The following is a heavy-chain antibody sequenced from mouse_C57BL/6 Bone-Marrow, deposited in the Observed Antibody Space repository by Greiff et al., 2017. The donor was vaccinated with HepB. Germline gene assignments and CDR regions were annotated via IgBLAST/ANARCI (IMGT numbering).Heavy chain of an antibody. Sequence: EVKLMESGGGLVQPGGSMKLSCVASGFTFSNYWMNWVRQSPEKGLEWVAQIRLKSDNYATHYAESVKGRFTISRDDSKSSVYLQMNNLRAEDTGIYYCTGRGPNWDFVGYFDYWGQGTTLTVSS. D-gene: IGHD4-1*01. CDR3: TGRGPNWDFVGYFDY. CDR2: IRLKSDNYAT. J-gene: IGHJ2*01. V-gene: IGHV6-3*01. CDR1: GFTFSNYW.